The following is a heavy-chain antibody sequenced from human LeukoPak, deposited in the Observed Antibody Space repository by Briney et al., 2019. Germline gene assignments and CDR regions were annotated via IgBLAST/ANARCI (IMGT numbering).Heavy chain of an antibody. V-gene: IGHV4-59*11. J-gene: IGHJ3*02. CDR3: ARDLITVTKGFDI. Sequence: SETLSLTCAVSADSFSSHYWSWIPQPPGKGLEWIGYISYIGSTNYNPSLKSRVTISIDTSKNQFSLKLSSVTAADTAVYYCARDLITVTKGFDIWGQGTMVSVSS. D-gene: IGHD4-17*01. CDR1: ADSFSSHY. CDR2: ISYIGST.